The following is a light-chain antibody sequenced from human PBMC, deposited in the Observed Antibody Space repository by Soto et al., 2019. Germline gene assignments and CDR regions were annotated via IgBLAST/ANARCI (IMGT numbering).Light chain of an antibody. Sequence: QPVLTQPPSASGTPGQRVNLTCSGSSSNIGSNTVNCYQQLPGTARKLLNYSNNQRPSGVPDRFSGFTSGTSAALAISGLQSEDEADEDCAAWDASLNGVVFGGGTQLTVL. J-gene: IGLJ2*01. V-gene: IGLV1-44*01. CDR1: SSNIGSNT. CDR3: AAWDASLNGVV. CDR2: SNN.